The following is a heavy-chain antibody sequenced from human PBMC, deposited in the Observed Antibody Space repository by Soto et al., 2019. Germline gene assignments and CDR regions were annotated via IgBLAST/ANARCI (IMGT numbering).Heavy chain of an antibody. J-gene: IGHJ4*02. CDR1: GFSLSTSGMC. CDR2: IDWDDDK. Sequence: SGPTLVNPTQTLTLTCTFSGFSLSTSGMCVSWIRQPPGKALEWLALIDWDDDKYYSTSLKTRLTISKDTSKNQVVLTMTNMDPVDTATYYCARSDSSGHPRALDYWGQGTLVTVSS. D-gene: IGHD3-22*01. V-gene: IGHV2-70*01. CDR3: ARSDSSGHPRALDY.